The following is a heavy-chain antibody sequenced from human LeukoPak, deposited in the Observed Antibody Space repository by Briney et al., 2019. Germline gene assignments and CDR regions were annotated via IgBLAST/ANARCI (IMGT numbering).Heavy chain of an antibody. CDR1: GYTFTSYG. J-gene: IGHJ4*02. V-gene: IGHV1-18*01. CDR3: ATVSYYDSSGYSPHYFDY. D-gene: IGHD3-22*01. CDR2: ISAYNGNT. Sequence: GASVKVSCKASGYTFTSYGISWVRQAPGQGLEWMGWISAYNGNTNYAQKLQGRVTMTEDTSTDTAYMELSSLRSEDTAVYYCATVSYYDSSGYSPHYFDYWGQGTLVTVSS.